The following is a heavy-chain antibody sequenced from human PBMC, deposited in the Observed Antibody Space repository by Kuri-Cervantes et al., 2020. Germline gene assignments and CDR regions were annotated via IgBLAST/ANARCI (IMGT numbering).Heavy chain of an antibody. D-gene: IGHD6-19*01. J-gene: IGHJ4*02. CDR3: ARDSSGWYPRYYFDY. CDR1: GYTFTSYA. Sequence: ASVKVSCKASGYTFTSYAMSWVRQAPGQGLEWMGWISAYNGNTNYAQKLQGRVTMTTDTSTSTAYMELRSLRSDDTAVYYCARDSSGWYPRYYFDYWGQGTLVTVSS. CDR2: ISAYNGNT. V-gene: IGHV1-18*01.